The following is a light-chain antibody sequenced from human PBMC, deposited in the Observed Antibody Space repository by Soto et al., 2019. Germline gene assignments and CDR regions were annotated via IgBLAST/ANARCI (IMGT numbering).Light chain of an antibody. CDR3: EQSGRSPRT. CDR2: GIS. Sequence: TVLTHYPGTLCVSPIERATLSCIAIQSVISNYFAWYQQKPGQAPRLLIYGISTRATGVPDRFSGSGSGTDFTLTIFRLEPEDFAVYYCEQSGRSPRTFGHVTMVEIK. J-gene: IGKJ1*01. CDR1: QSVISNY. V-gene: IGKV3-20*01.